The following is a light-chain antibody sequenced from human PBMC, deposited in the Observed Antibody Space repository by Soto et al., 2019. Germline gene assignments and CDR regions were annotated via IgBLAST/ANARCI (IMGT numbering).Light chain of an antibody. Sequence: EIVMTQSLATLSVSPGESATLSCRASQSINRDLAWYVQKPGHPPGRVLYVASTSGTGVPPRFTASGSGTEFTLPTSDLQSEDFAGYYCQQYNSWPITFGQGTRLEIK. V-gene: IGKV3D-15*01. CDR3: QQYNSWPIT. CDR1: QSINRD. J-gene: IGKJ5*01. CDR2: VAS.